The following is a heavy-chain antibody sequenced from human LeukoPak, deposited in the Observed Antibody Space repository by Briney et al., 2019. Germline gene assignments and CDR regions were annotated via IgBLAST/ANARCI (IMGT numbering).Heavy chain of an antibody. J-gene: IGHJ4*02. D-gene: IGHD6-13*01. CDR3: ARHSGSSWYYFDY. CDR2: IYYIGST. Sequence: SSETLSLTSTVSGGSTSGYYWSWIRQPPGKGLEWIGYIYYIGSTNYNPSLKSRVTISVDTPKNQFSLKLSSVTAAVTAVYYCARHSGSSWYYFDYWGQGTLVTVSS. V-gene: IGHV4-59*08. CDR1: GGSTSGYY.